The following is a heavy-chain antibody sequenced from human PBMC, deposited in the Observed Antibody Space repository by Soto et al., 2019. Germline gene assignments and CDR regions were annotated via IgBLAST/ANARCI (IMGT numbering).Heavy chain of an antibody. CDR2: IYTSGST. J-gene: IGHJ6*02. CDR3: ARDGAVNDYGDYDYYYYGMDV. Sequence: TLSLTCTVSGGSISSYYWSWIRQPAGKGLEWIGRIYTSGSTNYNPSLKSRVTMSVDTSKNQFSLKLSSVTAADTAVYYCARDGAVNDYGDYDYYYYGMDVWGQGTTVTVSS. V-gene: IGHV4-4*07. D-gene: IGHD4-17*01. CDR1: GGSISSYY.